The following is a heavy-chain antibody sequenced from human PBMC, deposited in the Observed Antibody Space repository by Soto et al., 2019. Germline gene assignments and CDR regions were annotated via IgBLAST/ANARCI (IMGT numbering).Heavy chain of an antibody. D-gene: IGHD3-3*01. CDR3: ARVRLTITIFGVVNHPRDNWFDP. Sequence: QVQLVQSGAEVKKPGASVKVSCKASGYTFTSYGISWVRQAPGQRLEWMGWISAYNGNTNYAQKLQGRVTMTTDTSTSTAYMELRSLRSDDTAVYYCARVRLTITIFGVVNHPRDNWFDPWGQGTLVTVSS. CDR1: GYTFTSYG. J-gene: IGHJ5*02. V-gene: IGHV1-18*01. CDR2: ISAYNGNT.